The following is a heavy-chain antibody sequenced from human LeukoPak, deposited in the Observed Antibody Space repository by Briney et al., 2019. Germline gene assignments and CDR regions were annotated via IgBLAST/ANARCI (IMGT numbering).Heavy chain of an antibody. V-gene: IGHV3-66*01. J-gene: IGHJ4*02. CDR2: IYSGGST. CDR3: AREIAAAGTGFTYYFDY. D-gene: IGHD6-13*01. Sequence: GGSLRLSCAASGFTVSSNYMSWVRQAPGKGLEWVSVIYSGGSTYYADSVKGRFTISRDNSKNTLYLQMNSLRAEDTAVYYCAREIAAAGTGFTYYFDYWGQGTLVTASS. CDR1: GFTVSSNY.